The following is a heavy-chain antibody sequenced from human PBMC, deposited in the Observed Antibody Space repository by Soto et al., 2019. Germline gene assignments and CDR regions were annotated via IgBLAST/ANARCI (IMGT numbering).Heavy chain of an antibody. CDR2: INHSGST. V-gene: IGHV4-34*01. J-gene: IGHJ4*02. Sequence: QVQLQQWGAGLWKPSETQSLTCAVYGGSFSGYYWSWIRQPPGKGLEWIGEINHSGSTNYNPSLKSRVTISVDRSKNQFSLKRSSVTAADTAVYYCARGAVFTGSGSYYVDYWGQGTLVTVSS. CDR3: ARGAVFTGSGSYYVDY. D-gene: IGHD3-10*01. CDR1: GGSFSGYY.